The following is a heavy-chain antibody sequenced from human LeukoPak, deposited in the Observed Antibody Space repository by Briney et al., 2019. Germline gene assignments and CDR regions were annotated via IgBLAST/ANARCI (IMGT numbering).Heavy chain of an antibody. Sequence: GGSLRLSCATSGFTFNSYWMHWVRQAPGKGLEWVSRINSDGSSTSYADSVKGRFTISRDNAKNTLHLQMNSLRAEDTAVYYCARSMVVDFDYWGQGTLVTVSS. V-gene: IGHV3-74*01. CDR2: INSDGSST. CDR3: ARSMVVDFDY. D-gene: IGHD4/OR15-4a*01. CDR1: GFTFNSYW. J-gene: IGHJ4*02.